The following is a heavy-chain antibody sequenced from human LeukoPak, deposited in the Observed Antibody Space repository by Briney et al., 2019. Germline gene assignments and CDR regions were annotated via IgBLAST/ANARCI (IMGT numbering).Heavy chain of an antibody. Sequence: ASVKVSCKASGYTFTSYGISWVRQAPGQGLEWMGWISAYNGNTNYAQKLQGRVTMTTDTSTSTAYMELRSLRSDDTAVYYCAREFSPLVVVAVTVDYYYYGMDVWGQGTTVTVSS. D-gene: IGHD2-15*01. CDR1: GYTFTSYG. V-gene: IGHV1-18*01. J-gene: IGHJ6*02. CDR2: ISAYNGNT. CDR3: AREFSPLVVVAVTVDYYYYGMDV.